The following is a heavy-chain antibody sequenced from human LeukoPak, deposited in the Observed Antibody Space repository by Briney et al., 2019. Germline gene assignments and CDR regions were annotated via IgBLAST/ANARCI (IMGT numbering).Heavy chain of an antibody. V-gene: IGHV3-30-3*01. D-gene: IGHD3-22*01. CDR1: GFTFSSYA. CDR2: ISYDGSNK. Sequence: GGSLRLSCAASGFTFSSYAMHWVRQAPGKGLEWVAVISYDGSNKYYADSVKGRFTISRDNSKNTLYLQMNSLRAEDTAVYYCAQPVNDYWDQGTLVTVSS. J-gene: IGHJ4*02. CDR3: AQPVNDY.